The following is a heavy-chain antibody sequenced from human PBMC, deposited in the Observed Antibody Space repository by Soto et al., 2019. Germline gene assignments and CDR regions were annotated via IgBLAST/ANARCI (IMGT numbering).Heavy chain of an antibody. V-gene: IGHV4-30-4*01. CDR3: ALLAPPSWFDP. CDR1: GGSINNGDYY. D-gene: IGHD3-3*02. Sequence: QVQLQESGPGLVKPSQTLSLTCTVSGGSINNGDYYWSWIRQPPGKGLEWIGYIYYSGSTYYNPSLKSRLTISVDTSKNQFSLNLSSVTAADTAVYYCALLAPPSWFDPWGQGTLVTVSS. CDR2: IYYSGST. J-gene: IGHJ5*02.